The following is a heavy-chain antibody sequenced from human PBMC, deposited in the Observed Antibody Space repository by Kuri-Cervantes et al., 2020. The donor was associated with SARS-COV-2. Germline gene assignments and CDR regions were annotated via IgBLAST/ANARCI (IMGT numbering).Heavy chain of an antibody. Sequence: SQTLSLTCVVSDYSISSAYYWGWIRQPPGKGLEWIGYIYYSGSTYYNPSLKSRVTISVDTSKNQFSLRLSSVTAADTAVYYCARTLASITGTYMDVWGKGTTVTVSS. CDR3: ARTLASITGTYMDV. J-gene: IGHJ6*03. CDR1: DYSISSAYY. V-gene: IGHV4-38-2*01. D-gene: IGHD1-7*01. CDR2: IYYSGST.